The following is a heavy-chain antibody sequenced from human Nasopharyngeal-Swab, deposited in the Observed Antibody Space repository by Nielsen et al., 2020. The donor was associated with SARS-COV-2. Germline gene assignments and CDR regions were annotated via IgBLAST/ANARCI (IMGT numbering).Heavy chain of an antibody. D-gene: IGHD3-10*01. CDR2: IYYSGST. Sequence: SETLSLTCTVSGGSISSSSYYWGWIRQPPGKGLEWFGSIYYSGSTHYNPSLKSQVTISVDTSKNQFSLKLSSVTAADTAVYYCARHPTMVRGLRYYWYFDLWGRGTLVTVSS. CDR1: GGSISSSSYY. CDR3: ARHPTMVRGLRYYWYFDL. J-gene: IGHJ2*01. V-gene: IGHV4-39*01.